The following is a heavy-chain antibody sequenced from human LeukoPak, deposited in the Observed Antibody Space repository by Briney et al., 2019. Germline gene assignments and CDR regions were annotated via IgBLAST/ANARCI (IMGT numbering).Heavy chain of an antibody. D-gene: IGHD7-27*01. V-gene: IGHV3-21*01. CDR2: ITSGNDI. Sequence: GGSLRLSCAASACTFSSYYLNWVRQAPGKGLEWVSSITSGNDIYYADSLKGRFTISRDNAKNSLYLQMNSLRAEDTAMYYCARQKASGDMDYWGQGTLVTVSS. CDR3: ARQKASGDMDY. CDR1: ACTFSSYY. J-gene: IGHJ4*02.